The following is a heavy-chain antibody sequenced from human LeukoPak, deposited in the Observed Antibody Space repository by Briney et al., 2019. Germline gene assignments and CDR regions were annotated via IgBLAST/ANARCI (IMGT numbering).Heavy chain of an antibody. V-gene: IGHV3-48*04. CDR2: ISSSGSTI. J-gene: IGHJ4*02. CDR1: GFTFSSYS. D-gene: IGHD3-16*01. Sequence: GGSLRLSCAASGFTFSSYSMNWVRQTPGKGLEWVSYISSSGSTIYYADSVKGRFTISRDNAKNSLYLQMNSLRAEDTAVYYCARVWGFWAFDYWGQGTLVTVSS. CDR3: ARVWGFWAFDY.